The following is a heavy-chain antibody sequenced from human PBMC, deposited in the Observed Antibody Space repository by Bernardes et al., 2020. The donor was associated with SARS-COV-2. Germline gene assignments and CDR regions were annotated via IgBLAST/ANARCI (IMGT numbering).Heavy chain of an antibody. CDR1: GFNFSSYE. CDR2: MNPTSGST. D-gene: IGHD6-19*01. Sequence: ASAKVSCKASGFNFSSYEISWVRQDSGQGLEWMGRMNPTSGSTGYAQKFQGRVTMTRDTSISTAYMELTGLTSEDAAVYFCARSIPLSSGWFHLDYWGPGTVVIVSS. CDR3: ARSIPLSSGWFHLDY. J-gene: IGHJ4*02. V-gene: IGHV1-8*01.